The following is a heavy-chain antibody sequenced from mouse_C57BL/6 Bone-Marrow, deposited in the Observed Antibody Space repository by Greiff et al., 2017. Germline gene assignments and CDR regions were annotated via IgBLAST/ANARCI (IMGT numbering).Heavy chain of an antibody. Sequence: EVMLVESGGGLVQPGGSLKLSCAASGFTFSDYYMYWVRQTPEKRLEWVAYISNGGGSTYYPDTVKGRFTISRDNAKNTLYLQMSRLKSEDTAMYYCARQYYGSSYDYFDYWGQGTTLTVSS. CDR1: GFTFSDYY. D-gene: IGHD1-1*01. CDR2: ISNGGGST. V-gene: IGHV5-12*01. J-gene: IGHJ2*01. CDR3: ARQYYGSSYDYFDY.